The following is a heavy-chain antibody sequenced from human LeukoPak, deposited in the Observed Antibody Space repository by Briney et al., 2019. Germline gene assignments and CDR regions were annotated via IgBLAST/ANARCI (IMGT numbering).Heavy chain of an antibody. Sequence: GGSLRLSCAASGFIFNTYTMNWVRQAPGKGLEWLSSISVNSDYIYYAESVKGRFTISRDNAENSLFLQMHSLRVEDTAVYYCAKDYEPLVGVHRWGDWFDPWGQGTLVTVSS. J-gene: IGHJ5*02. CDR1: GFIFNTYT. V-gene: IGHV3-21*04. CDR3: AKDYEPLVGVHRWGDWFDP. D-gene: IGHD1-26*01. CDR2: ISVNSDYI.